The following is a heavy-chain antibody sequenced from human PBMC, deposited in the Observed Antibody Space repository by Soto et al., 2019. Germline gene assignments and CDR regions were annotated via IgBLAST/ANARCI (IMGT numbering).Heavy chain of an antibody. J-gene: IGHJ6*03. CDR3: ARFTHCDGSWDPCFYMDV. CDR2: IYYSGTT. V-gene: IGHV4-59*01. Sequence: PTETLSLTCTVSGGSTRSYFWSWIRQPPGKGLEWIGRIYYSGTTTYNPSLKSRVTISIDTSRNHFSLKLSSVTAADTAMYYCARFTHCDGSWDPCFYMDVWGKXPTVLVSS. D-gene: IGHD2-21*01. CDR1: GGSTRSYF.